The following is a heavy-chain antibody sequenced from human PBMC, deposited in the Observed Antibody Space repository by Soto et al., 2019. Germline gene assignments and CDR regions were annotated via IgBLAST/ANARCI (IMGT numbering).Heavy chain of an antibody. D-gene: IGHD3-16*02. J-gene: IGHJ6*02. CDR2: IYHSGST. V-gene: IGHV4-4*02. CDR3: ASGCYDYVWGSYRPGGMDV. Sequence: QVQLQESGPGLVKPSGTLSLTCAVSGGSISSSNWWSWVRQPQGKGLEWIGEIYHSGSTNYNPSLKSRVTISVDKSKNQFSLKLSSVTAADTAVYYCASGCYDYVWGSYRPGGMDVWGQGTTVTVSS. CDR1: GGSISSSNW.